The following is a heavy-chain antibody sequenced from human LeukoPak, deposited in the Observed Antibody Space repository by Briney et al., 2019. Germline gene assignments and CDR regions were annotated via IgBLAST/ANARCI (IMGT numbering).Heavy chain of an antibody. CDR2: ISSSSSTI. CDR1: GLTISSYS. V-gene: IGHV3-48*01. Sequence: GGSLRLSCAASGLTISSYSMNWVRQAPGKGLQWVSYISSSSSTIYYADSVKGRFTISRDNAKNSLYLQMNSLRAEDTAVYYCARFAVHRRITVAGQFGLDYWGQGTLVSLSS. D-gene: IGHD6-19*01. CDR3: ARFAVHRRITVAGQFGLDY. J-gene: IGHJ4*02.